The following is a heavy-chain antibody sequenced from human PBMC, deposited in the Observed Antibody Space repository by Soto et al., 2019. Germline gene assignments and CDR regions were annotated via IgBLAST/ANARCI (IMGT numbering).Heavy chain of an antibody. CDR2: IYYSGST. Sequence: SETLSLTXTVSGGSISSSSYYWGWIRQPPGKGLEWIGSIYYSGSTYYNPSLKSRVTISVDTSKNQFSLKLSSVTAADTAVYYCARKLGYYDILTGPWGQGTLVTVSS. CDR3: ARKLGYYDILTGP. V-gene: IGHV4-39*01. CDR1: GGSISSSSYY. D-gene: IGHD3-9*01. J-gene: IGHJ4*02.